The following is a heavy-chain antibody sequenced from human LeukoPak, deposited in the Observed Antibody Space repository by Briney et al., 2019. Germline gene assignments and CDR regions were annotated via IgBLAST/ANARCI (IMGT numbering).Heavy chain of an antibody. J-gene: IGHJ4*02. V-gene: IGHV4-59*01. CDR2: IYYSGST. CDR3: ARESGYDRDFDY. Sequence: SETLSLTCTVSGGSISSYYWSWIRQPPGKGLEWIGYIYYSGSTNYNPPLKSRVTISVDTSKNQFSLKLSSVTAADTAVYYCARESGYDRDFDYWGQGTLVTVSS. D-gene: IGHD5-12*01. CDR1: GGSISSYY.